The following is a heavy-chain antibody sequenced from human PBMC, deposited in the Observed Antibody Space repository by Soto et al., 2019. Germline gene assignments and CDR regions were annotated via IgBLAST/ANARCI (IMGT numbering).Heavy chain of an antibody. CDR1: GFTFSSYA. V-gene: IGHV3-23*01. Sequence: LRLSCAASGFTFSSYAMSWVRQAPGKGLEWVSAISGSGGSTYYADSVKGRFTISRDNSKNTLYLQMNSLRAEDTAVYYCAKTPLVVITLHFDYWGQGTLVTVSS. CDR2: ISGSGGST. D-gene: IGHD3-22*01. J-gene: IGHJ4*02. CDR3: AKTPLVVITLHFDY.